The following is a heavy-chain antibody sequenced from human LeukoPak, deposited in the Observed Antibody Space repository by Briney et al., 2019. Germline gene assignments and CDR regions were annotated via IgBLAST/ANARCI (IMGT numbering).Heavy chain of an antibody. Sequence: PGGSLRLSCAASEFTFSSYGMSWVRQAAGKGLEWVSLISGNTANTYYADSVQGRFSISRDNYKDTLYLQMNSLRAEDTAVYYCAKDKYNFWSGSNYYYMDVWGKGTTVTVSS. CDR2: ISGNTANT. V-gene: IGHV3-23*01. J-gene: IGHJ6*03. D-gene: IGHD3-3*01. CDR1: EFTFSSYG. CDR3: AKDKYNFWSGSNYYYMDV.